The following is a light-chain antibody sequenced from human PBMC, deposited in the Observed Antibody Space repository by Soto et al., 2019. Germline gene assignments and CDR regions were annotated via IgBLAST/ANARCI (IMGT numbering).Light chain of an antibody. CDR2: KAS. Sequence: DIQMTQSPSTLSASVGDRVTITCRASQSISMWLAWYQQKPGKAPKVLIYKASSLESGFPSRFSGSGSGTEFTLTISSLQPDDFATYYCQQYNTYPYTFGQGTQLEIK. CDR3: QQYNTYPYT. V-gene: IGKV1-5*03. CDR1: QSISMW. J-gene: IGKJ2*01.